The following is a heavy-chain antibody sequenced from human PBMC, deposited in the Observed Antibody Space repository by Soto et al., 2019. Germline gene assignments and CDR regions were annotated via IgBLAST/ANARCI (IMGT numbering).Heavy chain of an antibody. CDR3: ARALRDGSTYPMDA. V-gene: IGHV1-69*01. J-gene: IGHJ6*02. Sequence: QVQLVQSGAEVKKPGSSVKVSCKASGGTFSSWAISWVRQAPGPGLEWMGGIIPVFNKTDYPQKFQGRVTITPDESTQTTYIELTSLRSEDTAIFYCARALRDGSTYPMDALGQGTAVTVSS. CDR1: GGTFSSWA. D-gene: IGHD2-2*01. CDR2: IIPVFNKT.